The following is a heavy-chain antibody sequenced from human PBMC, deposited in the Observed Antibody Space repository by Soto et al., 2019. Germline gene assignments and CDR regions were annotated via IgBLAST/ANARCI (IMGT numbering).Heavy chain of an antibody. D-gene: IGHD1-26*01. V-gene: IGHV4-30-4*01. CDR3: ARIKVGGSDLDYFDS. CDR1: GASLSSDNYY. Sequence: PSETLSLTCTVSGASLSSDNYYWSWVRQPPGKGLDWIANIYCSGSTYSNPSLTSRLSMSVDTSKSQFSLKLSSVTATDTAVYYCARIKVGGSDLDYFDSWGQGTLVTVSS. J-gene: IGHJ4*02. CDR2: IYCSGST.